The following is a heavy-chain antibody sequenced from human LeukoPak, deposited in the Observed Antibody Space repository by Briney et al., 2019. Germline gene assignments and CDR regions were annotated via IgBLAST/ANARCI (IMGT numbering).Heavy chain of an antibody. Sequence: SETLSLTCAVYGGSFSGYYWSWIRQPPGKGLEWIGETNHSGSTNYNPSLKSRVTISVDTSKNQFSLKLSSVTAADMAVYYCARVPVLRFLEWLTPPQYYYYMDVWGKGTTVTVSS. J-gene: IGHJ6*03. CDR1: GGSFSGYY. D-gene: IGHD3-3*01. CDR2: TNHSGST. V-gene: IGHV4-34*01. CDR3: ARVPVLRFLEWLTPPQYYYYMDV.